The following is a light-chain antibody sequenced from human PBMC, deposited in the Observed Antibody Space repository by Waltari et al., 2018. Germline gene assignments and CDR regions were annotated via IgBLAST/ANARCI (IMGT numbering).Light chain of an antibody. CDR1: QSVDNA. CDR3: QQYNTWPLS. Sequence: EIVMTQSPVTLSVSPGEGATLSCRASQSVDNALAWYQQKPGQAPSRVIYGASTRATGVPGRFSGGGSGTEFTLTISSLQSEDFAVYYCQQYNTWPLSVGPGTTVDIK. CDR2: GAS. J-gene: IGKJ3*01. V-gene: IGKV3-15*01.